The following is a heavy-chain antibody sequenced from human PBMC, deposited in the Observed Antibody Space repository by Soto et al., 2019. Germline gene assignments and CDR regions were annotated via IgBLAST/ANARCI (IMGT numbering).Heavy chain of an antibody. CDR2: INAGNGNT. CDR3: ARDLVMDV. J-gene: IGHJ6*02. Sequence: QVQLVQSGAEVKKPGASVKVSCKASGYTFTSYAMHWVRQAPGQRLEWMGWINAGNGNTKYSQKFQGRVTITRDTSASTAYMEVSSLRSEDTAVYYCARDLVMDVWGQGTTVNVSS. CDR1: GYTFTSYA. D-gene: IGHD2-8*02. V-gene: IGHV1-3*01.